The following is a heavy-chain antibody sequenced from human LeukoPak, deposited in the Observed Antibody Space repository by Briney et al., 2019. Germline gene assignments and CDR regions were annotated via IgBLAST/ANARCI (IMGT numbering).Heavy chain of an antibody. Sequence: GSLRLSCAASGFTFSSYWMNWVRQAPGKGLEWVANIKQDGSEKYYVDSVKGRFTISRDNAKNSLYLQMNSLRAEDTAVYYCARDTGGSGNVGAFDFWGQGTMVTVSS. CDR2: IKQDGSEK. D-gene: IGHD2-15*01. CDR1: GFTFSSYW. CDR3: ARDTGGSGNVGAFDF. V-gene: IGHV3-7*01. J-gene: IGHJ3*01.